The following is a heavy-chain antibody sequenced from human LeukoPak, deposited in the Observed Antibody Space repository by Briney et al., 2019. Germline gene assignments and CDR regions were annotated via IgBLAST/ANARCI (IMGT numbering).Heavy chain of an antibody. CDR3: ARYYYGSGSYSTYLDY. CDR2: IYPGDSDT. V-gene: IGHV5-51*01. Sequence: GESLKISCKGSGYSFTSYWIGWVRQMPGKGLEWMGVIYPGDSDTRYSPSFQGQVTISSDKSISTAYLQWSSLKASDTAMYYCARYYYGSGSYSTYLDYWGQGTLVTVSS. J-gene: IGHJ4*02. CDR1: GYSFTSYW. D-gene: IGHD3-10*01.